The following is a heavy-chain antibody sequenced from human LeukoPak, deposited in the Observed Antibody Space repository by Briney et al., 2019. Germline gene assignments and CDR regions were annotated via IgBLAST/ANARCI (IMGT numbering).Heavy chain of an antibody. D-gene: IGHD1-26*01. V-gene: IGHV3-30*02. CDR1: GFTFTHFG. CDR2: IQYDGIDK. Sequence: GGSLRLSCLASGFTFTHFGMHCVRQAPGKGLEWVTFIQYDGIDKYYADSVKGRFSISRDDSKNTIYLQMNSLKPEDTAVYYCAKIVGSGSRTFWGRGTLVIVSS. CDR3: AKIVGSGSRTF. J-gene: IGHJ4*02.